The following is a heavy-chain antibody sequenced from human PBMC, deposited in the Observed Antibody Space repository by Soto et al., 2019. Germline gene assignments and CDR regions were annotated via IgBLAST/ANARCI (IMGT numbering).Heavy chain of an antibody. CDR2: ISYSGST. Sequence: PSETLSLTCTVSGGSISSYYWSWIRQPPGKGLEWIGYISYSGSTNYNPSLKSRVTISVDTSKNEFSLKLSSVTAADTAVYYCARLNGYCISTNCHGYYGMDVWGQGTTVTVSS. V-gene: IGHV4-59*08. J-gene: IGHJ6*02. D-gene: IGHD2-2*03. CDR1: GGSISSYY. CDR3: ARLNGYCISTNCHGYYGMDV.